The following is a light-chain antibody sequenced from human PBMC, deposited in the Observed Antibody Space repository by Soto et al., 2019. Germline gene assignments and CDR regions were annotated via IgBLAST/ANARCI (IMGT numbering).Light chain of an antibody. Sequence: DIQMTQSPSTLSASVGDRVTITCRASQSISSWLAWYQQKPGKAPTLLIYKASSLKSGVPSRFSGSAAGTDFTLISSSLQADDFATYYCQQYNSYSTFGQGTKLEIK. V-gene: IGKV1-5*03. CDR3: QQYNSYST. CDR1: QSISSW. J-gene: IGKJ2*01. CDR2: KAS.